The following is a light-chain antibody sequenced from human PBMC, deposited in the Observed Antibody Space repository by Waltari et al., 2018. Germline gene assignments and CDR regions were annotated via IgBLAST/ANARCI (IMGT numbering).Light chain of an antibody. CDR2: EVS. CDR3: SSYTSSSTHYV. CDR1: SSDVGGYNY. Sequence: QSALTQPASVSGSPGQSITISCTGTSSDVGGYNYVSWYQQHPGKAPKLMIYEVSNRPSGVSNRFSGSKSGNTASLTISGLQAEDEAHYYCSSYTSSSTHYVFGTGTKV. J-gene: IGLJ1*01. V-gene: IGLV2-14*01.